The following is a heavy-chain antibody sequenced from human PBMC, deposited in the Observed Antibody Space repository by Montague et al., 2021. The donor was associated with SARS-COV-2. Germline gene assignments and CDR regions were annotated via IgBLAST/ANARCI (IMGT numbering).Heavy chain of an antibody. V-gene: IGHV4-4*02. D-gene: IGHD3-16*01. J-gene: IGHJ4*02. CDR2: TYHTGST. CDR1: GDSLSTDNW. CDR3: ARRGSRRSDLAY. Sequence: SETLSLTCVVSGDSLSTDNWWTLVRLPAGKGLGWVGETYHTGSTKYKPSLKSRVSISVDKSWNQFSLRLTSVTAADTAIHYCARRGSRRSDLAYWGQGTLVTVSS.